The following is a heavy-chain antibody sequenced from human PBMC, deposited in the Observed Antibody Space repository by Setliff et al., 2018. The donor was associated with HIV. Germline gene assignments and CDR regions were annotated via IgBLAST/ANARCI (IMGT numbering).Heavy chain of an antibody. V-gene: IGHV3-23*03. J-gene: IGHJ4*02. CDR2: IHSGVSSP. CDR1: GFTFSTYA. D-gene: IGHD2-21*01. CDR3: ARAPPNTVVNFFDC. Sequence: GGSLRLSCAASGFTFSTYAMSWVRQAPGKGLEWVSVIHSGVSSPYYADSVKGRFTVARDNSKNTVYLQMSSLRVEDTAVYYCARAPPNTVVNFFDCWGQGTPVTVSS.